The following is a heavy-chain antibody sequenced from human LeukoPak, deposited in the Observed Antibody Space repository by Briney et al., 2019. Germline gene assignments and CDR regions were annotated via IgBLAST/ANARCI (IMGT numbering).Heavy chain of an antibody. CDR1: GYTFTSYD. CDR2: MNPNSGNT. D-gene: IGHD5-24*01. CDR3: ARAPEMGIDDY. J-gene: IGHJ4*02. Sequence: ASVKVSCKASGYTFTSYDINWVRQATGQGLEWTGWMNPNSGNTGYAQKFQGRVTMTRNTSMSTAYMEPSSLRSEDTAVYYCARAPEMGIDDYWGQGTLVTVSS. V-gene: IGHV1-8*01.